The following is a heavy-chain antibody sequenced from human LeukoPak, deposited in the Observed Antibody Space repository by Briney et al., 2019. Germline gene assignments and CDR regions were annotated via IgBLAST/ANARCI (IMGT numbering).Heavy chain of an antibody. CDR3: ASLPVAVPGTYSDY. Sequence: SETLSLTCTVSGGSISNSSHYWGWIRQPPGKGLVWIGSMYYSGRTYYNPSLKSRVTISVDTSKNQFSLKLSSVTAADTAVYYCASLPVAVPGTYSDYWGQGTLVTVSS. V-gene: IGHV4-39*01. J-gene: IGHJ4*02. CDR1: GGSISNSSHY. CDR2: MYYSGRT. D-gene: IGHD6-19*01.